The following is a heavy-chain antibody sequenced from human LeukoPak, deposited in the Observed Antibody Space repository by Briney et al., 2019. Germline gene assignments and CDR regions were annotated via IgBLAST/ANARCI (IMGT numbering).Heavy chain of an antibody. D-gene: IGHD1-26*01. CDR1: GFTFTTYS. J-gene: IGHJ4*02. CDR3: AREYTVGGLFGF. V-gene: IGHV3-30*04. Sequence: PGGSLRLSCAASGFTFTTYSIHWVRQVPGKGLEWVAFVSSDGRTKHYTDSVKGRFTVSRDNSKKTLFLQMDSLRPDDTAVYYCAREYTVGGLFGFWGQGALVIVSS. CDR2: VSSDGRTK.